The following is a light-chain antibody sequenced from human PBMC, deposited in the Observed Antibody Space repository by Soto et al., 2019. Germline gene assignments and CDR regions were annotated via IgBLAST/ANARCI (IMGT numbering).Light chain of an antibody. Sequence: QSVLTQPPSASGTPGQRVTISCSGSSSNIGSYAVNWYQQLPGTAPKLLIDSNNQRPSGVPDRFSGSKSGTSASLAISGLQSEEEADYFCAARDDSLNEYVFATVAKVTVL. J-gene: IGLJ1*01. CDR2: SNN. CDR3: AARDDSLNEYV. V-gene: IGLV1-44*01. CDR1: SSNIGSYA.